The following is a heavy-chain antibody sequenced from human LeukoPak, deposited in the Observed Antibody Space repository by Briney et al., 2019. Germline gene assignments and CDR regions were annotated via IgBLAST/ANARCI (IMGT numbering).Heavy chain of an antibody. CDR1: GFTFSSYW. CDR2: ISSDGSST. V-gene: IGHV3-74*01. Sequence: PGRSLRLSCAASGFTFSSYWMHWVRHPPGKGLVWVSRISSDGSSTNYADSVKGRFTISRDNAKNTLYLQMNSLRAEDTAVYYCASAPFSSSSCWGQGALVTVSS. D-gene: IGHD2-2*01. CDR3: ASAPFSSSSC. J-gene: IGHJ4*02.